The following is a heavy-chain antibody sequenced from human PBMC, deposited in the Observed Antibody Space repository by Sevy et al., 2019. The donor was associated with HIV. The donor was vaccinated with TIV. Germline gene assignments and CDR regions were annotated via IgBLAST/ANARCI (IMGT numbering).Heavy chain of an antibody. CDR1: GFTFSDYY. CDR3: ARDQATVTDYYYYYMDV. V-gene: IGHV3-11*01. Sequence: GGSLRLSCAASGFTFSDYYMSWIRQAPGKGLEWVSYISSSGSTIYYADSVKGRFTISRDNAKNSLYLQMNSLRAEDTAVYYCARDQATVTDYYYYYMDVWGKGTTVTVSS. D-gene: IGHD4-17*01. CDR2: ISSSGSTI. J-gene: IGHJ6*03.